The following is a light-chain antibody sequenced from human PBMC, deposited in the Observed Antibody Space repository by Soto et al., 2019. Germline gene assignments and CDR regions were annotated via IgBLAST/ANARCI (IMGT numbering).Light chain of an antibody. V-gene: IGLV2-14*01. CDR1: SSDVGDYTY. CDR2: EVS. CDR3: SSYTSSSTLV. J-gene: IGLJ2*01. Sequence: QSVLTQPASVSGSPGQSITISCTKTSSDVGDYTYVSWYQQYPDKAPKLMIYEVSNRPSGVSNRFSGSKSGNTASLTISGLQPEDEADYYCSSYTSSSTLVFGGGTKVTVL.